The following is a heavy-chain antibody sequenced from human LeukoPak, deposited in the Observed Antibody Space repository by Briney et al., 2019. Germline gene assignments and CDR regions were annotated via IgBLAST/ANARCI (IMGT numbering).Heavy chain of an antibody. CDR1: GGSFSSYY. D-gene: IGHD4-17*01. CDR3: ARGEYDLDYGDYDSGTDFDY. Sequence: SETLSLTCAVYGGSFSSYYWNWIRQSPGKGLEWIGEINHSGRTNYNPSLKSRVTISVDTSKNQFTRNLSSVTAADTAVYYCARGEYDLDYGDYDSGTDFDYWGQGTLVTVSS. V-gene: IGHV4-34*01. CDR2: INHSGRT. J-gene: IGHJ4*02.